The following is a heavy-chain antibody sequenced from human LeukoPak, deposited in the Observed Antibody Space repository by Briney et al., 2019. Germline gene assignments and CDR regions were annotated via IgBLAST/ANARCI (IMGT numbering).Heavy chain of an antibody. V-gene: IGHV4-59*01. J-gene: IGHJ4*02. D-gene: IGHD6-19*01. CDR3: ASTQQCLAFDY. CDR2: FYHSGSN. Sequence: PSEPLSLTCTVSGGSISNYYWSWLRQPPGKGLEGIGCFYHSGSNNYNPSLKSRGATSVDSSKIQFSLRLSSVTAADTAVYYCASTQQCLAFDYWGQGILVTVSS. CDR1: GGSISNYY.